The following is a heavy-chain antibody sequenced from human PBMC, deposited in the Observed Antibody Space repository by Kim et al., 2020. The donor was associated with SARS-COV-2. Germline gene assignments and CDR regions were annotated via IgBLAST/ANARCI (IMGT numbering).Heavy chain of an antibody. Sequence: GGSLRLSCAASGFTFSSYAMHWVRQAPGKGLEWVAVISYDGSNEYYADSVKGRFTISRDNSKNTLYLQMDSLRAEDTAVYYCARDSWYYDFWSGYYPSGGYYYYYYMDVWGKGTTVTVSS. CDR3: ARDSWYYDFWSGYYPSGGYYYYYYMDV. CDR2: ISYDGSNE. V-gene: IGHV3-30*04. J-gene: IGHJ6*03. D-gene: IGHD3-3*01. CDR1: GFTFSSYA.